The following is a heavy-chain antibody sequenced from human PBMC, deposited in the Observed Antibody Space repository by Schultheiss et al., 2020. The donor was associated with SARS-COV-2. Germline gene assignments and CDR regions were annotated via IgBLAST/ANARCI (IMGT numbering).Heavy chain of an antibody. D-gene: IGHD6-13*01. V-gene: IGHV3-53*01. J-gene: IGHJ4*02. CDR1: GFTVSSNY. CDR3: ARDPVPLIAAAGTSQFDY. Sequence: GGSLRLSCAASGFTVSSNYMSWVRQAPGKGLEWVSVIYSGGSTYYADSVKGRFTISRDNAKNTLYLQMNSLRAEDTAVYYCARDPVPLIAAAGTSQFDYWGQGTLVTVSS. CDR2: IYSGGST.